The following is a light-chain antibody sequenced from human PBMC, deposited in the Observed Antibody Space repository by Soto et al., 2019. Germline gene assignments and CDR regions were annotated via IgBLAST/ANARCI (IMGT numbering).Light chain of an antibody. CDR1: QSISSY. J-gene: IGKJ1*01. V-gene: IGKV1-39*01. Sequence: DIQMTQSPSSLSASVGDRVTITCRASQSISSYLNWYQQKPGKAPKLLIYAASSLQSGVPSRFSGSGSGTDFNLTISSLQPEDCATYYCQQSYSTPPTFGQGTKVEIK. CDR2: AAS. CDR3: QQSYSTPPT.